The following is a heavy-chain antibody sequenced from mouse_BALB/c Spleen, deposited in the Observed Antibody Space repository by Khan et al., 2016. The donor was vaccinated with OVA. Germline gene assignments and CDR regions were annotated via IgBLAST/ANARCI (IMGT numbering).Heavy chain of an antibody. Sequence: VRLQQSGPELVEPGASVKMSCKASGYTFSNYVIHWMKQKPGQGLEWIAYINPYNAGTRYNEKFKGKATLTSDISSTTAYMELNSLTSEDSAVYYCAREASSWDFSFPYWGQGTLVTVSA. CDR3: AREASSWDFSFPY. CDR2: INPYNAGT. D-gene: IGHD4-1*01. V-gene: IGHV1S136*01. CDR1: GYTFSNYV. J-gene: IGHJ3*01.